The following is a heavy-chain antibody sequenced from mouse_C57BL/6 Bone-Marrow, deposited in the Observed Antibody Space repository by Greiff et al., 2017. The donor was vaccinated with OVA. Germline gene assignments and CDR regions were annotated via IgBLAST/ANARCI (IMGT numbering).Heavy chain of an antibody. D-gene: IGHD1-1*02. Sequence: QVQLKESGPGLVQPSQSLSITCTVSGFSLTSYGVHWVRQSPGKGLEWLGVIWSGGSTDYNAAFISRLSISKDNSKSQVFLKKNMLQADDTAIYYCARKGSYGWYFDVWGTGTTVTVSS. CDR1: GFSLTSYG. J-gene: IGHJ1*03. CDR2: IWSGGST. V-gene: IGHV2-2*01. CDR3: ARKGSYGWYFDV.